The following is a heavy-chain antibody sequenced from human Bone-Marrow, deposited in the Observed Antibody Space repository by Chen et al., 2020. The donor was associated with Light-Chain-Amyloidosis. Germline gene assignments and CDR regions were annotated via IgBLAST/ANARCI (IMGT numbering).Heavy chain of an antibody. CDR1: RFTFSSHW. V-gene: IGHV3-74*02. D-gene: IGHD3-10*01. CDR3: ARAGVPGGLDV. Sequence: EVQLVESGGGLVQPGGSLRLSCVASRFTFSSHWMHWVRQAPGKGLVWVSHIKFDGSTTTYADSVKGRFTISRDNAKNTLYLQMNSLRADDTAVYYCARAGVPGGLDVWGQGTTVTVSS. CDR2: IKFDGSTT. J-gene: IGHJ6*02.